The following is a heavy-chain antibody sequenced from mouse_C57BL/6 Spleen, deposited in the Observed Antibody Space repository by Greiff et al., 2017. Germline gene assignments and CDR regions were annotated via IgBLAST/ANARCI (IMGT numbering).Heavy chain of an antibody. CDR2: IYPGDGDP. D-gene: IGHD1-1*01. J-gene: IGHJ4*01. V-gene: IGHV1-80*01. CDR3: AREDYYGSSQPHYYAMDY. CDR1: GYAFSSYW. Sequence: VQLQQSGAELVKPGASVKISCKASGYAFSSYWMNWVKQRPGKGLEWIGQIYPGDGDPNYNGKFKGKATLSADKSYSTAYMQRSILTSEDSAVYFCAREDYYGSSQPHYYAMDYWGQGTSVTVSS.